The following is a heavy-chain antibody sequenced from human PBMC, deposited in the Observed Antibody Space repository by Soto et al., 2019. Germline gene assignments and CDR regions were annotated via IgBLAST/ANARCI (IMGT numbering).Heavy chain of an antibody. Sequence: QVQLQESGPGLVKPSETLSLTCTVSGGSISSYYWSWIRQPPGKGLEWIGYIYYSGSTNYNPSLKSRVTISVDTSKNQFSLKLSSVTAADTAVYYCARSSLEWLPNYYYMDVWGKGTTVTVSS. V-gene: IGHV4-59*01. J-gene: IGHJ6*03. CDR1: GGSISSYY. D-gene: IGHD3-3*01. CDR3: ARSSLEWLPNYYYMDV. CDR2: IYYSGST.